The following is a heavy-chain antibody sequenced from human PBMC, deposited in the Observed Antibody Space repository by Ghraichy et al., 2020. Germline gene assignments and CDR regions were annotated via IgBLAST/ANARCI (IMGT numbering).Heavy chain of an antibody. CDR2: IWYDGSNK. D-gene: IGHD4-17*01. Sequence: GGSLRLSCAASGFTFSSYGMHWVHQAPGKGLEWVAVIWYDGSNKNYADSVKGRLTISRDNSKNTLYLQMNSLRAEDTAVYYCARDYGATVTTGALDYWGQGTLVTVSS. CDR3: ARDYGATVTTGALDY. CDR1: GFTFSSYG. V-gene: IGHV3-33*01. J-gene: IGHJ4*02.